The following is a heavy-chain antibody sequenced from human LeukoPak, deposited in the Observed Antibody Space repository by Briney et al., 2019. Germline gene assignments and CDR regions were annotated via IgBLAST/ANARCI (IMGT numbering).Heavy chain of an antibody. CDR2: IRQDGRET. CDR3: ATRGDLSWFGTLRH. Sequence: PGGSLRLSCVVSGFTFINYWMDWVRQAPGKGLEWVAFIRQDGRETNYAGSVKGRFTISRDNAKDSLYLQMNNLRVEDTAVYYCATRGDLSWFGTLRHWSQGIVVTVSS. V-gene: IGHV3-7*01. CDR1: GFTFINYW. J-gene: IGHJ4*02. D-gene: IGHD3-16*02.